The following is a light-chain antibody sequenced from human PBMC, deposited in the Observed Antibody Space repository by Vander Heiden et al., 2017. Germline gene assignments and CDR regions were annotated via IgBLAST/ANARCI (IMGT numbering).Light chain of an antibody. CDR3: RQDVIYPWT. CDR1: QDIRND. Sequence: AIHMTQSPSSLSASVGDRVTITCRASQDIRNDLGWYQQIPGKAPKLLIYAASSLQSGVPSRFSGSGSGTDFTLTINSLQPEDFATYYCRQDVIYPWTFGQGTKVEIK. V-gene: IGKV1-6*01. J-gene: IGKJ1*01. CDR2: AAS.